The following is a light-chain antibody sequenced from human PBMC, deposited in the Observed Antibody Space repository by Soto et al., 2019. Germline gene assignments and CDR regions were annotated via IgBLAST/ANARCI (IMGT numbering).Light chain of an antibody. V-gene: IGLV2-14*01. J-gene: IGLJ1*01. CDR3: SSYTSSSTYV. CDR2: DVS. Sequence: QSALTQPASVAGSPGQSITISCTGTNSDVGGYNYVSWYQQHPGKAPKLMMCDVSNRPSGVSNRFSGSKSGNTASLTISGLQAEDEADYYCSSYTSSSTYVFGTGTKVTVL. CDR1: NSDVGGYNY.